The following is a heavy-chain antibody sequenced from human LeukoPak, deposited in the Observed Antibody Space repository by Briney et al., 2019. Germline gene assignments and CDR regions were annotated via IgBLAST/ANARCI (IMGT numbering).Heavy chain of an antibody. J-gene: IGHJ4*02. CDR2: ISSSSSYI. V-gene: IGHV3-21*01. D-gene: IGHD4-17*01. Sequence: GGSLRLSCAASGFPFNIYWMSWVRQAPGKGLEWVSSISSSSSYIYYADSVKGRFTISRDNAKNSLYLQMNSLRAEDTAVYYCASYGDYVSYFDYWGQGTLVTVSS. CDR1: GFPFNIYW. CDR3: ASYGDYVSYFDY.